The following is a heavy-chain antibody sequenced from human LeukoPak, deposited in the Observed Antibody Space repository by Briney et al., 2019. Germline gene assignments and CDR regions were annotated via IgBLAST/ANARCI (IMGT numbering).Heavy chain of an antibody. J-gene: IGHJ6*02. CDR1: GFTFSSYA. D-gene: IGHD6-13*01. CDR3: AREQQQLTSYDMDV. CDR2: IPYDGSNK. Sequence: GGSLRLSCAASGFTFSSYAMYWVRQAPGKGLEWVAVIPYDGSNKYYADSVKGRFTISRDNSKNTLYLQMNSLRAEDTAVYFCAREQQQLTSYDMDVWGQGTTVTVSS. V-gene: IGHV3-30-3*01.